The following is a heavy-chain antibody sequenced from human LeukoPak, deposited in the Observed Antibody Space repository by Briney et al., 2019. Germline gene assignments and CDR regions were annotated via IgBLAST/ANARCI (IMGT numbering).Heavy chain of an antibody. J-gene: IGHJ4*02. CDR2: ISGSGGST. CDR1: GFTFSSYA. V-gene: IGHV3-23*01. D-gene: IGHD3-22*01. CDR3: AKDLGYCYDSSGCDC. Sequence: GGSLRLSCAASGFTFSSYAMSWVRQAPGKGLEWVSAISGSGGSTYYADSVKGRFTISRDNSKNTLYLQMNSLRAEDTAVYYCAKDLGYCYDSSGCDCWGQGTLVTVSS.